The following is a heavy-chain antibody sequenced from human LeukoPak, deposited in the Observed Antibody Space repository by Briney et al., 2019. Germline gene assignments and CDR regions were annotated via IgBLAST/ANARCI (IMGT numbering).Heavy chain of an antibody. CDR3: ARSTPLWFGERPDAFDI. V-gene: IGHV4-59*01. CDR1: DGSISSYY. D-gene: IGHD3-10*01. CDR2: IYYSGST. Sequence: TSETLSLTCTVSDGSISSYYWSWIRQPPGKGLEWIGYIYYSGSTNYNPSLKSRVTISVDTSKNQFSLKLSSVTAADTAVYYCARSTPLWFGERPDAFDIWGQGTMVTVSS. J-gene: IGHJ3*02.